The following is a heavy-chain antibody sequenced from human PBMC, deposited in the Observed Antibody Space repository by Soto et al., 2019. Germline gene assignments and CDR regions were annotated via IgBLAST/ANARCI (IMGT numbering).Heavy chain of an antibody. Sequence: PGGSLRLSCAASGFTVSSNYMSWVRQAPGKGLEWVSIIYSGGSTYYADSVKGRFTISRDNSKNTLYLQMNSLRAEDTAVYYCARDGPYYYASRMDVWGQGTTVTVSS. V-gene: IGHV3-66*01. CDR1: GFTVSSNY. J-gene: IGHJ6*02. CDR2: IYSGGST. CDR3: ARDGPYYYASRMDV. D-gene: IGHD3-10*01.